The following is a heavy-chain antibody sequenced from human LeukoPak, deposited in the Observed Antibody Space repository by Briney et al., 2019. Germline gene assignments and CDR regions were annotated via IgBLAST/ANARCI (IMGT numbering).Heavy chain of an antibody. CDR3: ARAVVRGTNYFDY. CDR2: INHSGST. Sequence: SETLSLTCAVYGGSFSGYYWSWIRQPPGKGLEGIGEINHSGSTNYNPSLKSRVTISVDTSKNQFSLKLSSVTAADTAVYYCARAVVRGTNYFDYWGQGTLVTVSS. CDR1: GGSFSGYY. D-gene: IGHD3-10*01. V-gene: IGHV4-34*01. J-gene: IGHJ4*02.